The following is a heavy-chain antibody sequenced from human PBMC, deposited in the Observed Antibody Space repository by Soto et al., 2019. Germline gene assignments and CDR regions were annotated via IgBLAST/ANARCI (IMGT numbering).Heavy chain of an antibody. D-gene: IGHD4-17*01. CDR2: IDPSDSYT. V-gene: IGHV5-10-1*01. CDR1: GYSFTIYW. Sequence: GESLKISCKGSGYSFTIYWISWVRQMPGKGLEWMGRIDPSDSYTNYSPSFQGHVTISADKSISTAYLQWSSLKASDTAMYYCARATVVTPNDAFDIWGQGTMVTVSS. J-gene: IGHJ3*02. CDR3: ARATVVTPNDAFDI.